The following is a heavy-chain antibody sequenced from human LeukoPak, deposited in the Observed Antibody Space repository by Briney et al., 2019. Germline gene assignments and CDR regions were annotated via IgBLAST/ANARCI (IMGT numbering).Heavy chain of an antibody. V-gene: IGHV1-69*04. CDR1: GGTFSSYA. D-gene: IGHD2-21*01. CDR2: IIPILGIA. Sequence: SVKVSFKASGGTFSSYAISWVRQAPGQGLEWMGRIIPILGIANYAQKFQGRVTITADKSTSTAYMELSSLRSEDTAVYYCARDRGGGWNYYYYYGMDVWGQGTTVTVSS. CDR3: ARDRGGGWNYYYYYGMDV. J-gene: IGHJ6*02.